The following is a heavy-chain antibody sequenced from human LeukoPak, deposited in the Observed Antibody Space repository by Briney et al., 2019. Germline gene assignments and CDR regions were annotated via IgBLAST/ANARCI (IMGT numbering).Heavy chain of an antibody. CDR2: IYNSGTT. J-gene: IGHJ3*02. Sequence: SETLSLTCIISGGSISSGGYYWSWIAQHPGKGLEWIGYIYNSGTTYYNPSLKSRVTISVDTSKNQFSLKVRSVTAADTAVYYCARGSGYYHDAFDIWGQGTVVTVSS. CDR3: ARGSGYYHDAFDI. CDR1: GGSISSGGYY. V-gene: IGHV4-31*03. D-gene: IGHD3-22*01.